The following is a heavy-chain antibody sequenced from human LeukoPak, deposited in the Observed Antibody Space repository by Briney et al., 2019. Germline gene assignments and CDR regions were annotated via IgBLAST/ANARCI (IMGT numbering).Heavy chain of an antibody. D-gene: IGHD3-10*01. CDR1: GGSINSNSYY. J-gene: IGHJ5*02. CDR3: ARNKYYYGSGNYGVPNWFDP. Sequence: PSETLSLTCTVSGGSINSNSYYWGWIRQPPGKGLEWIGSIYYSGSTYYNPSLKSRVTISVDTSNNQFSLKLSSVTAADTAVYYCARNKYYYGSGNYGVPNWFDPWGQGTLVTVSS. CDR2: IYYSGST. V-gene: IGHV4-39*01.